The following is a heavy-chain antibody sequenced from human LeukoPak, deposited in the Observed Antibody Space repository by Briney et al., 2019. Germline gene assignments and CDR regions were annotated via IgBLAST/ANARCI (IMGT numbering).Heavy chain of an antibody. CDR1: GFTFRSYE. D-gene: IGHD3-3*01. V-gene: IGHV3-48*03. CDR3: ARDFTTIFGDY. J-gene: IGHJ4*02. CDR2: ISSSGTTM. Sequence: GGSLRLSCTGSGFTFRSYEMSWDRQAPGKGLEWISYISSSGTTMYYADSVKGRFTISRDNAKNFVYLQMNSMRAEDTAVYYCARDFTTIFGDYWGQGTLVTVSS.